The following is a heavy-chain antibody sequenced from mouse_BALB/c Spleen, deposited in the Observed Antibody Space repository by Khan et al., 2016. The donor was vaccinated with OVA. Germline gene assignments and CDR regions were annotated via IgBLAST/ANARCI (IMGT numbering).Heavy chain of an antibody. Sequence: QVRLQQSGPELVRPGVSVKISCKGSGYTFTDYAMHWVKQSHAKSLEWIGLISTYSGNTNYKQKFKGKATMTVDKSSSTAYMELARLTSEDSAIYYCTRPAYDGYYDYWGQGTTLTVSS. CDR3: TRPAYDGYYDY. V-gene: IGHV1S137*01. CDR1: GYTFTDYA. D-gene: IGHD2-3*01. J-gene: IGHJ2*01. CDR2: ISTYSGNT.